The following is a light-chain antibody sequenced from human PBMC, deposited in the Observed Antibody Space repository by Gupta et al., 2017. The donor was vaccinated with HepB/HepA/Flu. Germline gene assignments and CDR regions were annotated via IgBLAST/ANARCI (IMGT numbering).Light chain of an antibody. Sequence: EIVLTQSPATLSLSPGERATLSCRASQSVSSYLAWYQQKPGQAPRLLIYDASNRATGIPARFSGSGYGTDFTLTISSREPEDFAVYYCQQRSNWPPLTFGQGTRLEIK. CDR3: QQRSNWPPLT. CDR1: QSVSSY. CDR2: DAS. V-gene: IGKV3-11*01. J-gene: IGKJ5*01.